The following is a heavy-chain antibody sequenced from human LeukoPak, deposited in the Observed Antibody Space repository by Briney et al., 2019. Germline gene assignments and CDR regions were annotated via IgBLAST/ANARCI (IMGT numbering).Heavy chain of an antibody. D-gene: IGHD6-13*01. J-gene: IGHJ4*02. CDR1: GGSISSYY. Sequence: PSETLSLTCTVSGGSISSYYWSWIRQPAGKGLEWIGRIYTSGSTNYNPSLKSRVTMSVDTSKNQFSLKLSSVTAADTAVYYCARGSRYSGSWYFDYWGQGTLVTVSS. V-gene: IGHV4-4*07. CDR3: ARGSRYSGSWYFDY. CDR2: IYTSGST.